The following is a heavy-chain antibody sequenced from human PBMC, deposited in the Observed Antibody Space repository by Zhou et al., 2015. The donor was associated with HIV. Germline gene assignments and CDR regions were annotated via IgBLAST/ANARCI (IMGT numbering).Heavy chain of an antibody. V-gene: IGHV1-69*06. Sequence: QVQLVQSGAEVKKPGSSVKVSCKAFGGTFSNYGLTWVRQAPGQGLEWMGGIIPFFGTVSHAQKFQGRVTITADKSTSTAYMELSSLRSDDTAVYYCARVQVGVATLDYWGQGTLVTVSS. J-gene: IGHJ4*02. CDR1: GGTFSNYG. CDR3: ARVQVGVATLDY. CDR2: IIPFFGTV. D-gene: IGHD5-12*01.